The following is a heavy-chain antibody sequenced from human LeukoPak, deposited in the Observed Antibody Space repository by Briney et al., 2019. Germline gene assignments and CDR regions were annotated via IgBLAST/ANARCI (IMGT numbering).Heavy chain of an antibody. Sequence: GGSLRLSCAASGFTFRTYGMNWVRRAPGKGLEWVSSISSSSSYIYYADSVKGRFTISRDNAKNSLYLQMNSLRAEDTAVYYCAKVFWFGNGSYIFAHWGQGTLVTVSS. CDR2: ISSSSSYI. CDR1: GFTFRTYG. J-gene: IGHJ4*02. CDR3: AKVFWFGNGSYIFAH. D-gene: IGHD1-26*01. V-gene: IGHV3-21*01.